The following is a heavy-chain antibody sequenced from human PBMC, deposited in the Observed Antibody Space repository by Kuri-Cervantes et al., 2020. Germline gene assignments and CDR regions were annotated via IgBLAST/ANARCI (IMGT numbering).Heavy chain of an antibody. J-gene: IGHJ6*02. D-gene: IGHD5-18*01. CDR2: INPNSGGT. CDR1: GYTFTGYY. CDR3: ARGRDTAMVLWYYYYYGMDV. V-gene: IGHV1-2*04. Sequence: ASVKVSCKASGYTFTGYYMHWVRQAPGQGLEWMGWINPNSGGTNYAQKFQGWVTMTRDTSISTAYMELSSLRSEDTAVYYCARGRDTAMVLWYYYYYGMDVWGQGPTVTVSS.